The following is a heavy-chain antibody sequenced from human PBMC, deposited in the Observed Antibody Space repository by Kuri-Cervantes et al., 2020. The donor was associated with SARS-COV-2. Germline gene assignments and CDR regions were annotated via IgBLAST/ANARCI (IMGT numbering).Heavy chain of an antibody. CDR1: GVSFSTYA. J-gene: IGHJ6*04. V-gene: IGHV3-30*04. D-gene: IGHD1-20*01. Sequence: GGSLRLSCAASGVSFSTYAMHWVRQAPGKGLEWVAGMSYDGGKIYYADSLKGRFTISRDNSKNTLYVQMVSLRPEDTAVYYCAREPTINWSDIGNSLDVWGKGTAVTVSS. CDR2: MSYDGGKI. CDR3: AREPTINWSDIGNSLDV.